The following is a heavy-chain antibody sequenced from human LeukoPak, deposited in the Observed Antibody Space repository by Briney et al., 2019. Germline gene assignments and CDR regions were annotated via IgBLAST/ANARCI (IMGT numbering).Heavy chain of an antibody. D-gene: IGHD2-2*02. CDR1: GFTFSSYS. J-gene: IGHJ3*02. CDR2: ISSSSSYI. CDR3: ARVRYCSSTSCYTDAFDI. V-gene: IGHV3-21*01. Sequence: PGGSLRLSCAASGFTFSSYSMNWVRQAPGKGLEWVSSISSSSSYIYYADSLKGRFTISRDNAKNSLYLQMNSLRAEDTAVYYCARVRYCSSTSCYTDAFDIWGQGTMVTVSS.